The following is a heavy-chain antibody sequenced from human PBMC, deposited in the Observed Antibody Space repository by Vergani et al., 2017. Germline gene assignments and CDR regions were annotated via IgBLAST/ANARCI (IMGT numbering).Heavy chain of an antibody. Sequence: EVQLLESGGGLVQPGGSLRLSCAASGFTFSSYSMNWVRQAPGKGLEWVSYISSSGSTIYYADSVKGRFTISRDNAKNSVYLQMNSLRAEDTAVYYCASVGRLMYSGSYLYWFDPWGQGTLVTVSS. V-gene: IGHV3-48*04. CDR3: ASVGRLMYSGSYLYWFDP. CDR2: ISSSGSTI. J-gene: IGHJ5*02. D-gene: IGHD1-26*01. CDR1: GFTFSSYS.